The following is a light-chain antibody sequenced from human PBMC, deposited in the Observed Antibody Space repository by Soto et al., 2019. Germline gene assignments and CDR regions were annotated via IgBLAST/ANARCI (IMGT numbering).Light chain of an antibody. Sequence: EIVMTQSPVSLSVSPGERVTLSCRASQSVSSNLAWYQHKPGQAPRLLIYGASIRATGIPARFSGSGSRTEFTLTISSLQSEDFAVYYCQQYKNWWTFGQGTKVDI. J-gene: IGKJ1*01. CDR2: GAS. V-gene: IGKV3-15*01. CDR1: QSVSSN. CDR3: QQYKNWWT.